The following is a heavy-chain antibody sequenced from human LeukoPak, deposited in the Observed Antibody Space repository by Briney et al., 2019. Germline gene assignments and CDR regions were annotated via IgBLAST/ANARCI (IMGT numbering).Heavy chain of an antibody. Sequence: GGSLGLSCAASGFTFSSYAMSWVRQAPGKGLEWVSAISGSGGSTYYADSVKGRFTISRDNSKNTLYLQMNSLRAEDTAVYYCAKPNYYDSSGYYWNDAFDIWGQGTMVTVSS. CDR1: GFTFSSYA. V-gene: IGHV3-23*01. J-gene: IGHJ3*02. CDR2: ISGSGGST. CDR3: AKPNYYDSSGYYWNDAFDI. D-gene: IGHD3-22*01.